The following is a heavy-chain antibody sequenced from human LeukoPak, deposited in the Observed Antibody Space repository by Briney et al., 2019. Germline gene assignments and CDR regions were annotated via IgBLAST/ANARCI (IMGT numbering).Heavy chain of an antibody. CDR2: INPSGGST. CDR1: GYTFTSYY. CDR3: ARVPRYCSSTSCYEGGYFDY. D-gene: IGHD2-2*01. V-gene: IGHV1-46*01. J-gene: IGHJ4*02. Sequence: GASVKVSCKASGYTFTSYYMHWVRQAPGQGLEWMGIINPSGGSTSYAQKFQGRVTMTRDTSTSTVYMELSSLRSEDTAVYYCARVPRYCSSTSCYEGGYFDYWGQGTLVTVSS.